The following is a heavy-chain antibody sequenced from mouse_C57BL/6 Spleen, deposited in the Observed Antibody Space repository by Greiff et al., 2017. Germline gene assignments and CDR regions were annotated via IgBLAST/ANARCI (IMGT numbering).Heavy chain of an antibody. D-gene: IGHD2-4*01. CDR3: TRVYDYDRQDYFDY. CDR1: GYTFTDYE. J-gene: IGHJ2*01. Sequence: QVQLQQSGAELVRPGASVTLSCKASGYTFTDYEMHWVKQTPVHGLEWIGAIDPETGGTAYNQKFKGKAILTADKSSSTAYMELLSLTSEDSAVYYCTRVYDYDRQDYFDYWGQGTTLTVSS. CDR2: IDPETGGT. V-gene: IGHV1-15*01.